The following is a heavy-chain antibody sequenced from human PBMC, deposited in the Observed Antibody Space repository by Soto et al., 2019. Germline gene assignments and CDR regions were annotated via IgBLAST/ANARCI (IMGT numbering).Heavy chain of an antibody. CDR2: VYHSGST. CDR1: CASIITNNW. CDR3: AVPGAGDFDY. V-gene: IGHV4-4*02. D-gene: IGHD6-13*01. J-gene: IGHJ4*02. Sequence: SETLSLTCAFSCASIITNNWWSWVRQPPGKGLEWIGEVYHSGSTNCNPSLKSRVTISIDKSKNQFSLRLTSMTAADTAVYYCAVPGAGDFDYWSQGTLVTVSS.